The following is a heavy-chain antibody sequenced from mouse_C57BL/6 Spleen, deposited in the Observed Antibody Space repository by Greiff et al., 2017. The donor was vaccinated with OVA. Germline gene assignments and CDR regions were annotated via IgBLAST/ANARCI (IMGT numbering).Heavy chain of an antibody. CDR3: SQLLFDY. CDR1: GFNIKDDY. V-gene: IGHV14-4*01. Sequence: EVKVVESGAELVRPGASVKLSCTASGFNIKDDYMHWVKQRPEQGLEWIGWIDPENGDTEYASKFQGKATITADTSSNTAYLQLSSLTSEDTAVYYCSQLLFDYWGQGTTLTVSS. CDR2: IDPENGDT. J-gene: IGHJ2*01. D-gene: IGHD2-1*01.